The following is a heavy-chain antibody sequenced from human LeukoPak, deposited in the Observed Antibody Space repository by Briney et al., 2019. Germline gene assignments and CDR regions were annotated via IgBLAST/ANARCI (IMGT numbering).Heavy chain of an antibody. V-gene: IGHV4-59*11. D-gene: IGHD4-11*01. Sequence: SETLSLTCTVSGGSISSHYWSWIRQPPGKGLEWIGYIYYSGSTNYNPSLKSRVTISVDTSKNQFSLKLSSVTAADTAVYYCARDPSYTGGHFDYWGQGTLVTVSS. CDR3: ARDPSYTGGHFDY. CDR2: IYYSGST. CDR1: GGSISSHY. J-gene: IGHJ4*02.